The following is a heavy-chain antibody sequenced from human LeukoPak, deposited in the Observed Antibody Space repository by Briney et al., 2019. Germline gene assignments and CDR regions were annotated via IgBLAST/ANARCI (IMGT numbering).Heavy chain of an antibody. CDR1: GFNFSSYE. CDR3: XXXAYYYGSGNWFDP. Sequence: GGSLRLSCAASGFNFSSYEMNWVRQAPGKGLEWVSYISSSGSTIYYADSVKGRFTISRDNAKNSLYLQMNSLRAEDTAVYYXXXXAYYYGSGNWFDPWGQGTLVTVSS. D-gene: IGHD3-10*01. V-gene: IGHV3-48*03. CDR2: ISSSGSTI. J-gene: IGHJ5*02.